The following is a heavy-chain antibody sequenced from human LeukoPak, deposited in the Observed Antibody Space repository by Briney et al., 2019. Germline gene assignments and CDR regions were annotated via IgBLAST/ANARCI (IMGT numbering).Heavy chain of an antibody. CDR1: GFIFSSHT. J-gene: IGHJ4*02. CDR3: ARSTLGTMTRLGDY. D-gene: IGHD1-1*01. V-gene: IGHV3-30-3*01. CDR2: ISKDGTND. Sequence: GGSLRLSCAASGFIFSSHTMHWVRQAPGKGLEWVALISKDGTNDYYADSVKGRFTISRDNSKTTLYLQMNSLISEDTAVYYCARSTLGTMTRLGDYWGQGTLVTVSS.